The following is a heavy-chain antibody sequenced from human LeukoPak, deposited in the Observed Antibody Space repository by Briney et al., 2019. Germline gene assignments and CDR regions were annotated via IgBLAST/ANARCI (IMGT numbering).Heavy chain of an antibody. J-gene: IGHJ4*02. CDR2: ISGSGGST. D-gene: IGHD2-21*01. V-gene: IGHV3-23*01. CDR3: AKDYCGGDCYTFDY. CDR1: GFTFGDYA. Sequence: GGSLRLSCTASGFTFGDYAMSWVRQAPGKGLEWVSAISGSGGSTYYADSVKGRFTISRDNSKNTLYLQMNSLRAEDTAVYYCAKDYCGGDCYTFDYWGQGTLVTVSS.